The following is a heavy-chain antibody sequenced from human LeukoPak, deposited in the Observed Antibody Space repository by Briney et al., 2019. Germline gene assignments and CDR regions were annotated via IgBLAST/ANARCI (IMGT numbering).Heavy chain of an antibody. J-gene: IGHJ4*02. Sequence: ASVNVSCKASGYTFTGYYMHWVRQAPGQGLEWMGWINPNSGGTNYAQKFQGRVTMTRDTSISTAYMELSRLRSDDTAVYYCARVLSGDYGYFDYWGQGTLVTVSS. CDR3: ARVLSGDYGYFDY. CDR1: GYTFTGYY. D-gene: IGHD4-17*01. CDR2: INPNSGGT. V-gene: IGHV1-2*02.